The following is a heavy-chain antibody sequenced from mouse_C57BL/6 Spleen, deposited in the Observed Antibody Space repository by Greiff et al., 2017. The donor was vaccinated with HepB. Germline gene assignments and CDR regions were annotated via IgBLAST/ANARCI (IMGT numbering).Heavy chain of an antibody. J-gene: IGHJ2*01. Sequence: DVKLVESGGGLVKPGGSLKLSCAASGFTFSSYAMSWVRQTPEKRLEWVATISDGGSYTYYPDNVKGRFTISRDNAKNNLYLQMSHLKSEDTAMYYCAREGTMITTEYFDYWGQGTTLTVSS. D-gene: IGHD2-4*01. V-gene: IGHV5-4*01. CDR2: ISDGGSYT. CDR3: AREGTMITTEYFDY. CDR1: GFTFSSYA.